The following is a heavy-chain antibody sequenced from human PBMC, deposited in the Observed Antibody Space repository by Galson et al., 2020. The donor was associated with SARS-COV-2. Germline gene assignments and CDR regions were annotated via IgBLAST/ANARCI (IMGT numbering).Heavy chain of an antibody. J-gene: IGHJ4*02. CDR2: ITQSGSV. V-gene: IGHV4-34*01. Sequence: SETLSLTCAVYGGSFSGHYWSWLRQSPGKGLEWIGEITQSGSVNYTPSLKSRVTISADTSKNQFSLELRSVTAADTAVYYCARGLLQTTMVIVVFTSASFYFDSWGQGTLVSVSS. CDR1: GGSFSGHY. D-gene: IGHD3-22*01. CDR3: ARGLLQTTMVIVVFTSASFYFDS.